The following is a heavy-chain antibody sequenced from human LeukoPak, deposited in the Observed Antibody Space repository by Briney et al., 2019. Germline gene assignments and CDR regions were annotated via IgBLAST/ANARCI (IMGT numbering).Heavy chain of an antibody. V-gene: IGHV4-34*01. CDR3: ARGKDIVVVPATYYYYYYMDV. Sequence: SETLSLTCAVYGGSFSGYYWSWIRQPPGKGLEWIGEINHSGSTNYNPSLKSRVTISVDTSKNQFSLKLSSVTAADTAVYYCARGKDIVVVPATYYYYYYMDVWGKGTTVTVSS. J-gene: IGHJ6*03. D-gene: IGHD2-2*01. CDR2: INHSGST. CDR1: GGSFSGYY.